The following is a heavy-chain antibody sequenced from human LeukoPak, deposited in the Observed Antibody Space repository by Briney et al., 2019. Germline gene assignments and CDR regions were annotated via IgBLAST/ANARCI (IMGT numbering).Heavy chain of an antibody. D-gene: IGHD3-3*01. J-gene: IGHJ4*02. V-gene: IGHV4-38-2*02. Sequence: SETLSLTCTVSGYSISSGYYWGWIRQPPGKGLEWIGSIYHSGSTYYNPSLKSRVTISVDTSKNQFSLKLSSVTAADTAVYYCARAHYDFWSGKYYFDYWGQGTLVTVSS. CDR1: GYSISSGYY. CDR2: IYHSGST. CDR3: ARAHYDFWSGKYYFDY.